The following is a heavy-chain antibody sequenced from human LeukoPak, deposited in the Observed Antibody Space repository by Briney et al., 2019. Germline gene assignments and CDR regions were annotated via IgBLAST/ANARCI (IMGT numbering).Heavy chain of an antibody. CDR2: ISSSGSRTYI. V-gene: IGHV3-21*01. D-gene: IGHD1-1*01. J-gene: IGHJ4*02. Sequence: GGSLRLSCAASGFIFSSYNMNWVRQAPGKGLEWVSSISSSGSRTYIYYADSVKGRFTISRDNAKNSLYLQMNSLRAEDTAVYYCARDLQASLDYWGQGILVTVS. CDR3: ARDLQASLDY. CDR1: GFIFSSYN.